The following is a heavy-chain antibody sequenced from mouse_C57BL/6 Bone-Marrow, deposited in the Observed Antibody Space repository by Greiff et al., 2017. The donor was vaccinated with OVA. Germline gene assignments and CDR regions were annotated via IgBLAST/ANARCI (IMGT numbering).Heavy chain of an antibody. CDR1: GYTFTNYW. CDR2: IYPGGGYT. D-gene: IGHD2-5*01. Sequence: QVQLKESGAELVRPGTSVKMSCKASGYTFTNYWIGWAKQRPGHGLEWIGDIYPGGGYTNYNEKFKGQATMTADKSSSTAYLQFSSLTSEDSAIYYCARHNDSNYGAMDYWGQGTSVTVSS. V-gene: IGHV1-63*01. J-gene: IGHJ4*01. CDR3: ARHNDSNYGAMDY.